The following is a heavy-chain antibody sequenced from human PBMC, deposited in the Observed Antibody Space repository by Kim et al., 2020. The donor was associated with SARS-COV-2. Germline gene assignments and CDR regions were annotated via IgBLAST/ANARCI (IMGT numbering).Heavy chain of an antibody. D-gene: IGHD3-16*02. CDR2: IYYSGNT. CDR1: GDSVNYYY. Sequence: SETLSLTCTVSGDSVNYYYWSWIRQSPGKGLEWIGYIYYSGNTEYNPSLRSRVGISIDTSKNQFSLKLRSVTAADTAVYYCARDREISRNLFYSDYLGQGTQVTVSS. V-gene: IGHV4-59*02. J-gene: IGHJ4*02. CDR3: ARDREISRNLFYSDY.